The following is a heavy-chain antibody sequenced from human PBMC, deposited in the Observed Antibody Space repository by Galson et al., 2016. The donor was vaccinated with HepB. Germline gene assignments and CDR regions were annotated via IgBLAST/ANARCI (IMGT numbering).Heavy chain of an antibody. CDR3: ARQRGGDFWSGFVAYNWFDP. J-gene: IGHJ5*02. D-gene: IGHD3-3*01. V-gene: IGHV1-46*01. CDR2: INPSGGST. CDR1: GYTFTSYY. Sequence: SVKVSCKASGYTFTSYYMHWVRQAPGQGLEWMGIINPSGGSTSYAQKFQGRVTMTRDTSTSTVYMELSSLRSEDRAVYYCARQRGGDFWSGFVAYNWFDPWDQGTLVTVSA.